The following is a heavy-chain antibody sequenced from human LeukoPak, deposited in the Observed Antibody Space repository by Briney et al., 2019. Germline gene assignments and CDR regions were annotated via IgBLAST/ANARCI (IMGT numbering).Heavy chain of an antibody. CDR1: DGSIYTYY. CDR2: IYTSGST. J-gene: IGHJ6*03. D-gene: IGHD6-13*01. Sequence: SETLSLTCTVSDGSIYTYYWSWIRQPAGKGLEWIGRIYTSGSTNYNPSLKSRVTMSVDTSKNQFSLKLSSVTAADTAVYYCAREMGSSSWSYYYYYMDVWGKGTTVTVSS. V-gene: IGHV4-4*07. CDR3: AREMGSSSWSYYYYYMDV.